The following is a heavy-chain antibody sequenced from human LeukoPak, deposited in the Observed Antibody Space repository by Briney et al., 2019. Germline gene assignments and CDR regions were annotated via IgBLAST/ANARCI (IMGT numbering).Heavy chain of an antibody. CDR1: GFTFSSCG. CDR3: AKDGRSARLGYYFDY. D-gene: IGHD2-15*01. J-gene: IGHJ4*02. CDR2: ISHDGSNK. V-gene: IGHV3-30*18. Sequence: GGSLRLSCAASGFTFSSCGIHWVRQAPGKGLEWVAVISHDGSNKYYADSVKGRFTISRDYFKNTLYLHMSSLRAEDTALYYCAKDGRSARLGYYFDYWGQGTLVTVSS.